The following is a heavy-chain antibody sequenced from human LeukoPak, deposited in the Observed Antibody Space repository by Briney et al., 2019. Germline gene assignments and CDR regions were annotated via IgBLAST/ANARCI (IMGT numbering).Heavy chain of an antibody. CDR2: IRSKTHGGTT. Sequence: GGSLRLSCTASGFTFGDYAMSWVRQAPGKGLEWVGFIRSKTHGGTTEYAASVKGRFTISRDDSKSIAYLQMNSLKTEDTAVYYCTRDGIPETNWSGYYVDYWGQGTLVTVSS. D-gene: IGHD3-3*01. CDR3: TRDGIPETNWSGYYVDY. V-gene: IGHV3-49*04. CDR1: GFTFGDYA. J-gene: IGHJ4*02.